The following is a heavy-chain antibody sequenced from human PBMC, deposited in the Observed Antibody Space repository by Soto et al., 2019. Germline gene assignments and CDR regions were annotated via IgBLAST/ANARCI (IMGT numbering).Heavy chain of an antibody. Sequence: GASVKVSCKAYGYTFTRYDINWVRQATGQGLEWMGWMNPNSGNTGYAQKCQGRVTVTRNTSIITAYMELSSLRSEDTAVYYCARNLAGVPGIGEEMDVWGHGTTVTVSS. CDR2: MNPNSGNT. D-gene: IGHD6-19*01. CDR1: GYTFTRYD. J-gene: IGHJ6*02. V-gene: IGHV1-8*01. CDR3: ARNLAGVPGIGEEMDV.